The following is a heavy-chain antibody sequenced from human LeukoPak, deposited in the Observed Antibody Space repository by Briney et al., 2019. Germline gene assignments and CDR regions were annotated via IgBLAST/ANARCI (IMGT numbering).Heavy chain of an antibody. CDR3: AKDQDSGSYFNDAFDI. CDR2: ISGSGGST. J-gene: IGHJ3*02. CDR1: GFIFSSYA. V-gene: IGHV3-23*01. Sequence: GGSLRLSCAASGFIFSSYAMSWVRQAPGKGLEWVTAISGSGGSTYYADSVKGRFTISRDNSKNTLYLRMNSLRAEDTAVYYCAKDQDSGSYFNDAFDIWGQGTMVTVSS. D-gene: IGHD1-26*01.